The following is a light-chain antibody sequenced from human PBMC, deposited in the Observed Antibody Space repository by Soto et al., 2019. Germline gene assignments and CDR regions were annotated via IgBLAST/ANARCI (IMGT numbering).Light chain of an antibody. CDR1: QTVSSTY. J-gene: IGKJ5*01. Sequence: ENVLTQSPGTLSLSPGERATLSCRASQTVSSTYLAWYQQKPGQAPRLLIYGASSRATGIPDRFSGTVSGTDFTLTISRLEPEDFAVYYCQQYGSSPITFGQGTRLE. CDR2: GAS. V-gene: IGKV3-20*01. CDR3: QQYGSSPIT.